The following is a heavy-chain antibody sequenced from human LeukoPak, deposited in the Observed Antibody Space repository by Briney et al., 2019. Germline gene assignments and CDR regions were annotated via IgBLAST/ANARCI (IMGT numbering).Heavy chain of an antibody. CDR1: GFTFSSYA. D-gene: IGHD5-18*01. J-gene: IGHJ4*02. V-gene: IGHV3-30*04. Sequence: PGGSLRLSCAASGFTFSSYAMHWVRQAPGKGLEWVAVISYDGSNKYYADSVKGRFTISRDNSKNTLYLQMNSLRAEDTAVYYCAKTMYSYGYYFDYWGQGTLVTVSS. CDR2: ISYDGSNK. CDR3: AKTMYSYGYYFDY.